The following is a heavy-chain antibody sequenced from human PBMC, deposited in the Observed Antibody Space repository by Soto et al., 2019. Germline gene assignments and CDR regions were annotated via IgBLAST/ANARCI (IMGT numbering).Heavy chain of an antibody. CDR1: GYSISSSNW. J-gene: IGHJ3*02. CDR2: IYYSGST. V-gene: IGHV4-28*01. Sequence: QVQLQESGPGLVTPSDTLSHTCAVSGYSISSSNWWGWIRQPPGKGLEWIGYIYYSGSTYYNPSLESRVPMSVDTSKNQFSRKLSSVTAVDTAVYYCARKNGVLDAFDIWGQGTMVTVSS. D-gene: IGHD4-17*01. CDR3: ARKNGVLDAFDI.